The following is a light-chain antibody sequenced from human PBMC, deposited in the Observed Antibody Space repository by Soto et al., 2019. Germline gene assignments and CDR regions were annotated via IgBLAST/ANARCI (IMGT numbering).Light chain of an antibody. CDR1: SSNIGAGYD. Sequence: HSVLTQPPSVSGAPGQRVTISCTGSSSNIGAGYDVHWYQQLPGTAPKLLIYGNSNRPSGVPDRFSGSKSGTSASLAITGLQAEDEADYYCQSYDSSLSALYDFGTGTKVTVL. J-gene: IGLJ1*01. CDR2: GNS. V-gene: IGLV1-40*01. CDR3: QSYDSSLSALYD.